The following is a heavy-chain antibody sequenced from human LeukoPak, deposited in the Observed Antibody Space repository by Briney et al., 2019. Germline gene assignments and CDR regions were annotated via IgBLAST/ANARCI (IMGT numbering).Heavy chain of an antibody. Sequence: ASVKVSCKVSGYTLSELSMHWVRQAPGKGLEWMGGFDAEDGETIYAQKFQGRVTMTEDTSTDTAYMELRSLRSEDTAVYFCATYLSWLQGPYHYNYAMDVWGQGTTVTVSS. CDR2: FDAEDGET. CDR1: GYTLSELS. CDR3: ATYLSWLQGPYHYNYAMDV. D-gene: IGHD5-24*01. J-gene: IGHJ6*02. V-gene: IGHV1-24*01.